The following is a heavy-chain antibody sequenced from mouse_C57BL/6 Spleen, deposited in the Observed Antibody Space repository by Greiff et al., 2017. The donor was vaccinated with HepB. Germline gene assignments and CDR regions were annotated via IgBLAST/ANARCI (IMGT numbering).Heavy chain of an antibody. J-gene: IGHJ1*03. V-gene: IGHV1-42*01. CDR3: ARYYGSSYGYFDV. CDR1: GYSFTGYY. D-gene: IGHD1-1*01. Sequence: VQLQQSGPELVKPGASVKISCKASGYSFTGYYMNWVKQSPEKSLEWIGEINPSTGGTTYNQKFKAKATLTVDKSSSTAYMQLKSLTSEDSAVYYCARYYGSSYGYFDVWGTGTTVTVSS. CDR2: INPSTGGT.